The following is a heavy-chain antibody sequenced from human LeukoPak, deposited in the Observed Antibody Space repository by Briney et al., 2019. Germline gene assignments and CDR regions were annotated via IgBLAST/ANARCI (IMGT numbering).Heavy chain of an antibody. V-gene: IGHV4-38-2*02. J-gene: IGHJ4*02. D-gene: IGHD3-10*01. CDR2: ISHSGST. CDR3: ARVRGVIRGYYFDY. CDR1: GYSIRSGYY. Sequence: PSETLSLTCTVSGYSIRSGYYWGWIRQPPGKGLEWIGSISHSGSTNYNPSLKSRVTISVDTSKNQFSLKLSSVTAADTAVYYCARVRGVIRGYYFDYWGQGTLVTVSS.